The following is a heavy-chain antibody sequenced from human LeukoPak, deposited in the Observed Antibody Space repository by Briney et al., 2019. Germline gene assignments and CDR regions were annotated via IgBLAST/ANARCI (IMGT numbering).Heavy chain of an antibody. D-gene: IGHD3-10*01. J-gene: IGHJ4*02. Sequence: SETLSLTCTVSGDSISGSSYYWCWIRQPPGKGLEWIVSIHYSEITQYNPSLKSRDSTSVDTSNNTSSHKQTSVSAADTAVYYCARHRTNNYGSGTPFDNWGQGTLVTVSS. CDR2: IHYSEIT. CDR3: ARHRTNNYGSGTPFDN. V-gene: IGHV4-39*01. CDR1: GDSISGSSYY.